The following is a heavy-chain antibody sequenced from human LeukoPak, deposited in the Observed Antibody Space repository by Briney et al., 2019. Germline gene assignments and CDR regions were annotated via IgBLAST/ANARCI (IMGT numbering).Heavy chain of an antibody. J-gene: IGHJ6*03. CDR2: IIPIFGTA. CDR3: ASRSSSWDYYYYMDV. D-gene: IGHD6-13*01. Sequence: SVKVSCKASGGTFSSYAISWVRQAPGQGLEWMGGIIPIFGTANYAQKFQGRVTITADKSTSTAYMELSSLRSEDTAVYYCASRSSSWDYYYYMDVWGKGTTVTVSS. V-gene: IGHV1-69*06. CDR1: GGTFSSYA.